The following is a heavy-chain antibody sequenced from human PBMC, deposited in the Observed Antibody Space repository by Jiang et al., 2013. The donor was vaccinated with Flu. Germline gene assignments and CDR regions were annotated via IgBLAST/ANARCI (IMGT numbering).Heavy chain of an antibody. Sequence: GPGLVKPSETLSLTCTVSGGSVSSGSYYWSWIRQPPGKGLEWIGYIYYSGSTNYNPSLKSRVTISVDTSKNQFSLKLSSVTAADTAVYYCARGGYSSSSGSFDTYYYYGMDVWGQGTTVTVSS. V-gene: IGHV4-61*01. CDR1: GGSVSSGSYY. CDR2: IYYSGST. CDR3: ARGGYSSSSGSFDTYYYYGMDV. D-gene: IGHD6-6*01. J-gene: IGHJ6*02.